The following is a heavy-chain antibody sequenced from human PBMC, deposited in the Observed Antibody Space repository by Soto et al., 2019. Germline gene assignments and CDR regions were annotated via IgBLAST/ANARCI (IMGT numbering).Heavy chain of an antibody. CDR3: ARGGSVDATYKLFDT. CDR1: GFTFTTYW. Sequence: EVQLVESGGGLVQPGGSLRLSCAASGFTFTTYWMHWVRQAPGKGLVWVSHIRSDGSTTRYADSVKGRFTISRDNAKNTLHLQMNRLRAEDTAVYYCARGGSVDATYKLFDTWGQGTLVTVSS. V-gene: IGHV3-74*01. CDR2: IRSDGSTT. J-gene: IGHJ5*02.